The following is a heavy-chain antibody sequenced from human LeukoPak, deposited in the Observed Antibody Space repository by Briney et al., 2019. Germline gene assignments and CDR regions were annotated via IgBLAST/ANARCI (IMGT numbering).Heavy chain of an antibody. CDR3: TSDPEYCGGDCYSFDY. J-gene: IGHJ4*02. CDR2: IRSKAYGGTT. V-gene: IGHV3-49*04. D-gene: IGHD2-21*01. Sequence: PGGSLRLSCTAFGFTFGDYAMSWVRQAPGKGLEWVGFIRSKAYGGTTEYAASVKGRFTISRDDSKSIAYLQMNSLKTEDTAVHYCTSDPEYCGGDCYSFDYWGQGTLVTVSS. CDR1: GFTFGDYA.